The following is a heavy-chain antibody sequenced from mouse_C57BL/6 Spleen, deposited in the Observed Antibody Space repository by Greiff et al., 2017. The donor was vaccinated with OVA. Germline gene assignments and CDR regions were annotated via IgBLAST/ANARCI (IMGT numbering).Heavy chain of an antibody. Sequence: VKVVESGPGLVAPSQSLSITCTVSGFSLTSYGVHWVRQPPGKGLEWLVVIWSDGSTTYNSALKSRLSISKDNSKSQVFLKMNSLQTDDTAMYYCARHEELGHAMDYWGQGTSVTVSS. CDR3: ARHEELGHAMDY. D-gene: IGHD4-1*01. CDR2: IWSDGST. J-gene: IGHJ4*01. CDR1: GFSLTSYG. V-gene: IGHV2-6-1*01.